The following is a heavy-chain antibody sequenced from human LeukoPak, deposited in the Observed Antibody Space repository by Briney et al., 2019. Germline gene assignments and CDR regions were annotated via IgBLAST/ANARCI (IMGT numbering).Heavy chain of an antibody. V-gene: IGHV3-23*01. CDR3: ATGGAYTSGWYNI. CDR2: ISGSGGST. D-gene: IGHD6-19*01. J-gene: IGHJ4*02. Sequence: PGGSLRLSCAASGFTFSSYAMSWVRQAPGKGLEWVSAISGSGGSTYYADSVKGRFTISRDNSKNTLYLQMNSLRAEDTAVYYCATGGAYTSGWYNIWGQGTLVSVSS. CDR1: GFTFSSYA.